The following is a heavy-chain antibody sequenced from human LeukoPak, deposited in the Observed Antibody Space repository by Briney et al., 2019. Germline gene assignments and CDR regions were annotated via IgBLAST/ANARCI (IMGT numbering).Heavy chain of an antibody. Sequence: SETLSLTCAVYGGSFSGYYWSWIRQPPGKGLEWIGEINHSGSTNYNPSLKSRVTISVDTSKNQFSLKLSSVTAADTAVYYCASNDFWSGLPFDPWGQGTLVTVSS. CDR1: GGSFSGYY. V-gene: IGHV4-34*01. D-gene: IGHD3-3*01. CDR3: ASNDFWSGLPFDP. CDR2: INHSGST. J-gene: IGHJ5*02.